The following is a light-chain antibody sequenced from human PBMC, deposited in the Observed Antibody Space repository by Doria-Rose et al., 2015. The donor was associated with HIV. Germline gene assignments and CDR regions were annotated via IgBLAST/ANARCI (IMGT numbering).Light chain of an antibody. J-gene: IGKJ1*01. CDR1: QTVSTY. CDR2: AAS. V-gene: IGKV1-39*01. Sequence: DIRMTQYPSSLSASIGDRVTITCRASQTVSTYLNWFQQEPGKAPKLLIYAASRLQSGVPSRFSGSGSGTDFTLTISGLQPGDFATYYCQQTYSSPPWTFGQGTKVEMK. CDR3: QQTYSSPPWT.